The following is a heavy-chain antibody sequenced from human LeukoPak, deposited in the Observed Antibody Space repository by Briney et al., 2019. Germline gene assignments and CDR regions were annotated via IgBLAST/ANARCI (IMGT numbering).Heavy chain of an antibody. CDR1: GYSFTVYY. CDR3: ARADRLHGGPYLIGP. J-gene: IGHJ5*02. V-gene: IGHV1-2*02. CDR2: INPNSGGT. Sequence: ASVKVSCKASGYSFTVYYIHWVRQAPGQGLDWMGWINPNSGGTSSAQKFQGRVTMTRDTSITTVYMEMSWLTSDDTAIYYCARADRLHGGPYLIGPWGQGTLVTVSS. D-gene: IGHD2-21*01.